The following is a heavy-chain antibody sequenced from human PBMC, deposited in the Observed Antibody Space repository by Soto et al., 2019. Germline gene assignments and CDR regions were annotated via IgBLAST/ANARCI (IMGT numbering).Heavy chain of an antibody. CDR2: IIPISGTA. V-gene: IGHV1-69*01. CDR1: GVTFNSYA. J-gene: IGHJ6*02. Sequence: QVQLVQSGAEVKKPGSSVKVSCTASGVTFNSYAISWVRQAPGQGLEWMGGIIPISGTANYAQKFQGRVTITADESTSTAYMELSSLRSEDTAVYYCARSQGSSTSLEIYYYYYYGMDVWGQGTTVTVSS. D-gene: IGHD2-2*01. CDR3: ARSQGSSTSLEIYYYYYYGMDV.